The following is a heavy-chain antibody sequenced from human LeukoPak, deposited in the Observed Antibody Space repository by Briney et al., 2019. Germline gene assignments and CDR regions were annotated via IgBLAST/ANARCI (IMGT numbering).Heavy chain of an antibody. CDR3: ARPRGYSYGTYFDY. CDR2: IYPGDSHT. CDR1: GYSFTTYW. D-gene: IGHD5-18*01. Sequence: KRGESLKISCKGSGYSFTTYWIGWVRQMPGKGLECMGIIYPGDSHTRYSPSFQGQVTISAGKSISTAYLQWSSLKASDTAMYYCARPRGYSYGTYFDYWGQGTLVTVSS. V-gene: IGHV5-51*01. J-gene: IGHJ4*02.